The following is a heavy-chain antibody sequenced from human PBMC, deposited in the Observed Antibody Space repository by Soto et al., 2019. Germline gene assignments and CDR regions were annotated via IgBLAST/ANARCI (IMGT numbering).Heavy chain of an antibody. CDR2: ISGSGGST. D-gene: IGHD2-15*01. V-gene: IGHV3-23*01. CDR1: GFTFSSYA. J-gene: IGHJ4*02. Sequence: EVQLLESGGGLVQPGGSLRLSCAASGFTFSSYAMSWVRQAPGKRLEWVSAISGSGGSTYYADSVKGRFTISRDNSKNTLYLQMNSLRAEDTAVYYCAKDLAPGYCSGGSCYSVLFDYWGQGTLVTVSS. CDR3: AKDLAPGYCSGGSCYSVLFDY.